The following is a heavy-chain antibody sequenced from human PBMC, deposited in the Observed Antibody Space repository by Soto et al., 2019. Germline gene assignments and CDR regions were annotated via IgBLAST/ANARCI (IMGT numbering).Heavy chain of an antibody. J-gene: IGHJ6*02. V-gene: IGHV4-59*12. Sequence: SETLSLTCTVSGGSISSSYWSWIRQPPGKGLEWIGYIYYSGSTNYNPSLKSRVTISVDTSKNHFFLKLSSVTAADTAVYYCARDLVIAAAEGDCYYGMVVWGQGTMVTVSS. CDR1: GGSISSSY. CDR3: ARDLVIAAAEGDCYYGMVV. D-gene: IGHD6-13*01. CDR2: IYYSGST.